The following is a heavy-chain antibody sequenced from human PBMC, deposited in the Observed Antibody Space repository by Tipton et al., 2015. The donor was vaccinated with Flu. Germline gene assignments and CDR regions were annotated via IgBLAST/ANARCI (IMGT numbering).Heavy chain of an antibody. CDR3: ARELVQDYRDEYFGVDG. Sequence: TLSLTCTVSGGSVSPYYWNWVRQPPGKGLEWIGYIHYRGTTSYNPSLKSRVTISVDTSKNQVSLHLTSVTAADTAVYDCARELVQDYRDEYFGVDGWGQGTILTVSS. CDR2: IHYRGTT. J-gene: IGHJ6*02. V-gene: IGHV4-59*02. D-gene: IGHD4-11*01. CDR1: GGSVSPYY.